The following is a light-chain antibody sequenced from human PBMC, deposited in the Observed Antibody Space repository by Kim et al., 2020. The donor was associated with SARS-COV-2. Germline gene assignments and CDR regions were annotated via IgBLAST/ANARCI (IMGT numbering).Light chain of an antibody. Sequence: ALGQTVRITCQGDSLRTYYASWYQQKPGQAPVLVVYRKNTLPSGIPDRFSGSSSGNTASLTITGAQAEDEADYYCNSRDSSGNHLVFGGGTKLTVL. J-gene: IGLJ2*01. CDR2: RKN. V-gene: IGLV3-19*01. CDR3: NSRDSSGNHLV. CDR1: SLRTYY.